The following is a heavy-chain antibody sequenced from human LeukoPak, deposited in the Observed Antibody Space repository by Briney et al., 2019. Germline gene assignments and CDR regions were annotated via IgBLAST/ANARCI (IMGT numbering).Heavy chain of an antibody. CDR1: GGSIGWDY. J-gene: IGHJ4*02. CDR3: AREEYFQDSNGYSYYFHS. Sequence: TSETLSLTCTVSGGSIGWDYWSWLRQSAGKGLEWIGRIYKSGSTNYNPSFRSRVTMSVDTSKNQFSLSVTSVTAADTAVYYCAREEYFQDSNGYSYYFHSWGQGSLVTVSS. D-gene: IGHD3-22*01. CDR2: IYKSGST. V-gene: IGHV4-4*07.